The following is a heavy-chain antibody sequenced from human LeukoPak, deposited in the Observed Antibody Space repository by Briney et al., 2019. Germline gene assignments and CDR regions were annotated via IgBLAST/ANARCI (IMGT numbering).Heavy chain of an antibody. J-gene: IGHJ3*02. D-gene: IGHD6-6*01. CDR2: IWYDGSNE. Sequence: GGSLRLSCAASGFTFSNYGMHWVRQAPGKGLEWVALIWYDGSNEYYAESVKGRFTISRDNSKNTLDLQMNSLRAEDTALYYCARSRDKTARPHPFDIWGQGTMVTVSS. CDR3: ARSRDKTARPHPFDI. CDR1: GFTFSNYG. V-gene: IGHV3-33*01.